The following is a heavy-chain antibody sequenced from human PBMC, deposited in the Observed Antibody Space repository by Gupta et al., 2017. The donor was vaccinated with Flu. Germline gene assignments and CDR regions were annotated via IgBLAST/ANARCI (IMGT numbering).Heavy chain of an antibody. J-gene: IGHJ4*02. CDR1: GFTFSSYS. V-gene: IGHV3-48*02. CDR2: SSGDSASK. CDR3: ARGLYVQLWSNFDY. D-gene: IGHD5-18*01. Sequence: EVQLVESGGGLVQPGGSLRLSCAASGFTFSSYSMNWVRQAPGKGLEWISYSSGDSASKYYADSVKGRFTISRDNVENLLYLQMNSLRDEDTAVYYCARGLYVQLWSNFDYWGQGILVTVSS.